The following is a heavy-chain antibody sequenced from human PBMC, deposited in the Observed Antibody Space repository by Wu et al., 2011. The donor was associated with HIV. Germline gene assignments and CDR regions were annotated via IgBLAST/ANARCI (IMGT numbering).Heavy chain of an antibody. V-gene: IGHV1-69*14. J-gene: IGHJ3*02. CDR2: IIPISGTS. D-gene: IGHD3-22*01. CDR1: GGSFSSYA. Sequence: QVQLVQSGAEVRKPGSSVKVSCKASGGSFSSYAISWVRQAPGQGLEWMGGIIPISGTSKYAQKFQGRVTISADKSTSTAYMELRSLRSEDTALYYCVRVSYYYDGSGYNDAFDIWAKGQWSRLF. CDR3: VRVSYYYDGSGYNDAFDI.